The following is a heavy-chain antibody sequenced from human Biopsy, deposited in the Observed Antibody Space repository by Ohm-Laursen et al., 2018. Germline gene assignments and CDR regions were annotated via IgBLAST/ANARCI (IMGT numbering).Heavy chain of an antibody. V-gene: IGHV1-46*01. D-gene: IGHD1-26*01. J-gene: IGHJ6*02. CDR1: GYTFTTYY. Sequence: ASVKVSCKASGYTFTTYYIHWVRQAPGKGLEWMGIIAPRGSDATYAQKFQSRLIMTTDTSTATVYLQLGNLTSEDTAVYFCARDRIELEATPTNADYYYFGMDVWGQGTTVTVSS. CDR2: IAPRGSDA. CDR3: ARDRIELEATPTNADYYYFGMDV.